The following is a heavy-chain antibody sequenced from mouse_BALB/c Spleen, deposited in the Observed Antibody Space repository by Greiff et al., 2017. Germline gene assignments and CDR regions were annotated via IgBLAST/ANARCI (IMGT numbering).Heavy chain of an antibody. CDR2: IRNKANGYTT. J-gene: IGHJ2*01. Sequence: EVKLMESGGGLVQPGGSLRLSCATSGFTFTDYYMSWVRQPPGKALEWLGFIRNKANGYTTEYSASVKGRFTISRDNSQSILYLQMNTLRAEDSATYYCARDGDYGSSYWFAYWGQGTTLTVSS. D-gene: IGHD1-1*01. V-gene: IGHV7-3*02. CDR1: GFTFTDYY. CDR3: ARDGDYGSSYWFAY.